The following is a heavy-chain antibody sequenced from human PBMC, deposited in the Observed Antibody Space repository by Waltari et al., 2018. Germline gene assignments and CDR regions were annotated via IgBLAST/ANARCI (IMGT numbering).Heavy chain of an antibody. D-gene: IGHD6-19*01. CDR2: IYHSGRT. V-gene: IGHV4-38-2*01. J-gene: IGHJ4*02. CDR3: ARVRSENRYSSGWAIFDY. CDR1: GYSISSGYY. Sequence: QVQLQESGPGLVKPSETLSLTCAVSGYSISSGYYWGWIRQPPGKGLEWIGSIYHSGRTYYNPSRKSRVTISVDTSKNQFSLKLSSVTAADTAVYYCARVRSENRYSSGWAIFDYWGQGTLVTVSS.